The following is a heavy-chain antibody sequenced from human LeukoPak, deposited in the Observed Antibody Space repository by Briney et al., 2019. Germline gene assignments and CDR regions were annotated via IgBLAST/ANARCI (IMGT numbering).Heavy chain of an antibody. CDR3: ARDRSGWASDAFDI. CDR2: ISAYNGNT. Sequence: AASVKVSCKASGYTFTSYGISWVRQAPGQGLEWMGWISAYNGNTNYAQKLQGRVTMTTDTSTSTAYMELRSLRSDDTAVYYCARDRSGWASDAFDIWGQGTMVTVSS. CDR1: GYTFTSYG. V-gene: IGHV1-18*01. D-gene: IGHD6-19*01. J-gene: IGHJ3*02.